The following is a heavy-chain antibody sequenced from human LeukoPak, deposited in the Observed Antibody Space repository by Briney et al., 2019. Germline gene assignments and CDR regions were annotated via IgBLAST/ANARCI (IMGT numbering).Heavy chain of an antibody. D-gene: IGHD6-19*01. V-gene: IGHV4-34*01. J-gene: IGHJ4*02. Sequence: SETLSLTCAVYGGSFSGHYWTWIRQPPGKGLEWIGEINHSGNTNYNPSLKSRVTISVDTSKNQFSLNLSSVTAADTAVYYCARGQRVAGDPYDYWGQGTLVTVSS. CDR1: GGSFSGHY. CDR3: ARGQRVAGDPYDY. CDR2: INHSGNT.